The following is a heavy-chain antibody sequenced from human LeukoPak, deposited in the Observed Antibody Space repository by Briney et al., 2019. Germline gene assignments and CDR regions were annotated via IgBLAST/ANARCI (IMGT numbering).Heavy chain of an antibody. Sequence: PGRSLRLSCAASGFTFSSYGMHWVRQAPGKGLEWVAVISYDGSNKYYVDSVKGRFTISRDNSKNTLYLQMNSLRAEDTAVYYCAKGRSAGIAVDAFDYWGQGTLVTVSS. D-gene: IGHD6-19*01. J-gene: IGHJ4*02. CDR3: AKGRSAGIAVDAFDY. CDR2: ISYDGSNK. CDR1: GFTFSSYG. V-gene: IGHV3-30*18.